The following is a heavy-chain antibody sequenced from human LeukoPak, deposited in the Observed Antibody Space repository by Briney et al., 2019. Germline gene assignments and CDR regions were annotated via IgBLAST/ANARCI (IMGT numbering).Heavy chain of an antibody. J-gene: IGHJ4*02. CDR1: GGSISSSNY. D-gene: IGHD3-22*01. CDR3: ARGPIRRYYYDSSGYFAIGY. Sequence: PSGTLSLTCAVSGGSISSSNYWSWIRQPPGKGLEWIGEINHSGSTNYNPSLKSRVTISVDTSKNQFSLKLSSVTAADTAVYYCARGPIRRYYYDSSGYFAIGYWGQGTLVTVSS. V-gene: IGHV4-4*02. CDR2: INHSGST.